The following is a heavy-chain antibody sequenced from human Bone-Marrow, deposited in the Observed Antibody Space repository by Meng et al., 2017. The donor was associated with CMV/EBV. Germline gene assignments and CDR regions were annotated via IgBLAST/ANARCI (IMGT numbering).Heavy chain of an antibody. D-gene: IGHD3-9*01. V-gene: IGHV3-53*01. Sequence: GGSLRLSCAASGFTVSSNYMSWVRQAPGKGLEWVSVIYSGGSTYYADSVKGRFTISRDNSKNTLYLQMNSLRAEDTAVYYCARDSIISVDWGVHAGYYYGMDVWGQGTKVTVSS. J-gene: IGHJ6*02. CDR2: IYSGGST. CDR1: GFTVSSNY. CDR3: ARDSIISVDWGVHAGYYYGMDV.